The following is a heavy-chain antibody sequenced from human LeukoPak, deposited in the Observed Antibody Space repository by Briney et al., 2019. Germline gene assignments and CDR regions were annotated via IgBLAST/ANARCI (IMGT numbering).Heavy chain of an antibody. Sequence: SVKVSCKASGGTFNKYAFSWVRQAPGQGLEWMGGIIPMFKTPSYAQSFQGRVTITADESTSTVYMELSSMRSDDTAAYYCAREPDHGGKFGVFEYWGQGTLVTVSS. J-gene: IGHJ4*02. CDR3: AREPDHGGKFGVFEY. CDR1: GGTFNKYA. D-gene: IGHD4-23*01. V-gene: IGHV1-69*01. CDR2: IIPMFKTP.